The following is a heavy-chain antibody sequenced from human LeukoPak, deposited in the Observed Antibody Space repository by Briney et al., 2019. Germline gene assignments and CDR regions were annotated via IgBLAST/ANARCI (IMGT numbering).Heavy chain of an antibody. J-gene: IGHJ6*03. CDR1: GYTFTSYD. D-gene: IGHD3-3*01. CDR2: MNPNSGNT. Sequence: ASVKVSCKASGYTFTSYDINWVRQATGQGLEWMGWMNPNSGNTGYAQKFQGRVTMTRNTSISTAYMELNSLRSEDTAVYYCARGPTINFWSGYWGGLYYYYYMDVWGKGTTVTVSS. V-gene: IGHV1-8*01. CDR3: ARGPTINFWSGYWGGLYYYYYMDV.